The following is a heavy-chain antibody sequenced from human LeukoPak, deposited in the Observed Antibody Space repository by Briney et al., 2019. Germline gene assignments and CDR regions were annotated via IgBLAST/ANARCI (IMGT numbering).Heavy chain of an antibody. Sequence: PGGSLRLPCAASGFSVTSNYMSWVRQAPGKGLEWVSAMYPAGSTHHADSLKGRFTISRDNSKNTLNLQMNSLRVEDTAVYYCAAAYCGGDCYSDNHYYFMDLWGKGTTVTVSS. D-gene: IGHD2-21*02. J-gene: IGHJ6*04. CDR3: AAAYCGGDCYSDNHYYFMDL. CDR2: MYPAGST. V-gene: IGHV3-53*01. CDR1: GFSVTSNY.